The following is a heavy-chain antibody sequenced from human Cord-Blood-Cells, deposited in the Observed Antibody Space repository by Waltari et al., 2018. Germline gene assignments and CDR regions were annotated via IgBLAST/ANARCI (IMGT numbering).Heavy chain of an antibody. CDR3: ARVLVGIVGATHAFDI. J-gene: IGHJ3*02. V-gene: IGHV1-18*01. Sequence: QVQLVQSGAEVKKSGASVKVSCKASGYTFTSYGISGVRKALGQGLEWMGWISAYNGNTNDAQKLQGRVTMTTDTSTSTAYMELRSLRSDDTAVYYCARVLVGIVGATHAFDIWGQGTMVTVSS. CDR1: GYTFTSYG. CDR2: ISAYNGNT. D-gene: IGHD1-26*01.